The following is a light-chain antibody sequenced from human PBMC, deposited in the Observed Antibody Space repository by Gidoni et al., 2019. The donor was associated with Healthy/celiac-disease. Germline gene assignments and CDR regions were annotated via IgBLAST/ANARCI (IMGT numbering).Light chain of an antibody. J-gene: IGKJ4*01. Sequence: DIQMTQSPSSLSASVGDRVTITCQASQDISNYLNWYQLKPGKAPKLLIYDASNLETGVPSRFSGSGSGTDFTFTISSLQPEDIATYYCQQYDNLLTFXGXTKVEIK. V-gene: IGKV1-33*01. CDR1: QDISNY. CDR3: QQYDNLLT. CDR2: DAS.